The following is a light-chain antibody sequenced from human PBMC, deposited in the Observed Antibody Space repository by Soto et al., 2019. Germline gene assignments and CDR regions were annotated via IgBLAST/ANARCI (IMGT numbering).Light chain of an antibody. CDR2: QVT. V-gene: IGLV2-14*01. CDR3: ISYIPSTTTHWV. CDR1: SSDVGNYNY. J-gene: IGLJ3*02. Sequence: QSALTQPASVSGSPGQSITISCTGTSSDVGNYNYVSWYQETPGKAPRLIIYQVTNRPSGISDRFSGSKSGDTASLTISGLQAEDEADYYCISYIPSTTTHWVFGGGTKVTVL.